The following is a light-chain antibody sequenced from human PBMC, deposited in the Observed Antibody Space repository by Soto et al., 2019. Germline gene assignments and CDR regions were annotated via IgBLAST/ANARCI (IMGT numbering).Light chain of an antibody. CDR1: SSNTGANYD. CDR2: GDN. J-gene: IGLJ1*01. CDR3: QSYDSSLNRV. Sequence: QPVLSQPPSVSGAPGQRITISCTGSSSNTGANYDVHWYRQVPGTAPKLLMSGDNNRPSGVADRFSGSKSGTSASLAITRLQAEDEADYYCQSYDSSLNRVFGTGTKLTVL. V-gene: IGLV1-40*01.